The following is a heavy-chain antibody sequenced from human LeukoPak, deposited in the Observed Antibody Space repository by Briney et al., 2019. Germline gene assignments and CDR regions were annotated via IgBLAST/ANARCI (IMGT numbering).Heavy chain of an antibody. CDR2: IYYTGST. Sequence: SETLSLTCTVSGGSISGYYWSWIRQPPGKGLEWIGCIYYTGSTNYNPSLKSRVTISVDTSQNQFSLKVSSVTAADTAVYYCVRSKSGTYGWFDPWGQGTLVTVSS. J-gene: IGHJ5*02. D-gene: IGHD4-17*01. CDR1: GGSISGYY. V-gene: IGHV4-59*01. CDR3: VRSKSGTYGWFDP.